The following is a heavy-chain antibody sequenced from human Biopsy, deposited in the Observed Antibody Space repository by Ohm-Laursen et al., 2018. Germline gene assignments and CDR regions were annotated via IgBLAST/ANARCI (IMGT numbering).Heavy chain of an antibody. V-gene: IGHV1-69*13. J-gene: IGHJ6*02. CDR2: IITVSETG. Sequence: ASVKVSCKASGGAFTNYAINWVRQAPGHGLEGMGGIITVSETGGYAERFQGRVTITADVTTTTAYMDLSGLRSEDTAVYYCVAYPSSGFFENNDDFAMDVWGQGTTVIVSS. CDR1: GGAFTNYA. D-gene: IGHD6-19*01. CDR3: VAYPSSGFFENNDDFAMDV.